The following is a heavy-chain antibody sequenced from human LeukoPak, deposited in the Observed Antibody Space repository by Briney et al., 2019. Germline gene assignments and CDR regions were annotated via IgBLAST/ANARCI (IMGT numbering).Heavy chain of an antibody. Sequence: GGSLRLSCVASGFTFSSYGMHWVRRAPGKGLEWVAVIWYDGSNKYYADSVKGRFTISRDNSKNTLYLQMNSLRAEDTAVYYCARGLDYGDYERFDYWGQGTLVTVSS. CDR2: IWYDGSNK. CDR1: GFTFSSYG. V-gene: IGHV3-33*01. CDR3: ARGLDYGDYERFDY. D-gene: IGHD4-17*01. J-gene: IGHJ4*02.